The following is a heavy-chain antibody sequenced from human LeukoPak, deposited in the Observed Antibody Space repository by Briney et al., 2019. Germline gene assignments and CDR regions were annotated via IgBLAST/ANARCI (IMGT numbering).Heavy chain of an antibody. Sequence: GESLKISWKGSGYSFSNYWIAWVRQMPGKGLEWMGIIYPGDSDTRYSPSFQGQVTISADKSISTAYLQWSSLKASDTAMYFCARRDGEWELLDYWGQGTLVAVSS. V-gene: IGHV5-51*01. J-gene: IGHJ4*02. CDR2: IYPGDSDT. CDR3: ARRDGEWELLDY. D-gene: IGHD1-26*01. CDR1: GYSFSNYW.